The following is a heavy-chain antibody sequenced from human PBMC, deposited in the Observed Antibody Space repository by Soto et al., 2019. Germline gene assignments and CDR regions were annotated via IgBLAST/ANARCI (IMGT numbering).Heavy chain of an antibody. CDR3: AKGGRQWLVTSDFNY. CDR2: VSHDGRNT. V-gene: IGHV3-30*18. D-gene: IGHD6-19*01. CDR1: GFTFSDYA. J-gene: IGHJ4*02. Sequence: VQLVESGGGVVQPGRSLRRSCAASGFTFSDYAMHWVRQAPGKGLEWVAVVSHDGRNTHYADSVKGRFTISRDSSKNTASLEMTSLRAEDTAVYYCAKGGRQWLVTSDFNYWGQGALVTVSS.